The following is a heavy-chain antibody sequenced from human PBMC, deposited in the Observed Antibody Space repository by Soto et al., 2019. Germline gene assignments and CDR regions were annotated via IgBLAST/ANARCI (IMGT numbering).Heavy chain of an antibody. D-gene: IGHD2-2*01. CDR1: GFTFNSYA. CDR3: AKRYHTTTSCFDY. J-gene: IGHJ4*02. CDR2: TSGGGGTT. V-gene: IGHV3-23*01. Sequence: EVQLLESGGGLVQPGGSLRLSCVASGFTFNSYAMSWVRQAPGKGLEWVSITSGGGGTTYYADSVKGRFAISRDNSKNTLNLEMNSLRAEDTAVYFCAKRYHTTTSCFDYWGQGTLVTVSS.